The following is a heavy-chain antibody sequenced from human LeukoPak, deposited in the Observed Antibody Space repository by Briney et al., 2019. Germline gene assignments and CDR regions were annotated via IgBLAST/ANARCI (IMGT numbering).Heavy chain of an antibody. CDR2: ISSSSATI. Sequence: PGRSLRLSCAASGFTFSSYSMNWVRQAPGKGLEWVSYISSSSATIYYADSVKGRFTISRDNAKNSLYLQMNSLRDEDTAVYYCARIQGSSWYYFDYWGQGTLVTVSS. D-gene: IGHD6-13*01. J-gene: IGHJ4*02. V-gene: IGHV3-48*02. CDR1: GFTFSSYS. CDR3: ARIQGSSWYYFDY.